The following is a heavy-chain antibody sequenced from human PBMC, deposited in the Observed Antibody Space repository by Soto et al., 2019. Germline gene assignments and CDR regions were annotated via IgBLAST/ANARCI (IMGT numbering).Heavy chain of an antibody. CDR3: AKDTHPRIAVAGTFDS. V-gene: IGHV3-48*01. J-gene: IGHJ4*02. D-gene: IGHD6-19*01. CDR1: GFTFSSYS. Sequence: GGSLRLSCAASGFTFSSYSMNWVRQAPGKGLEWVSYISSSSSTIYYADSVKGRFTISRDNAKNSLYLQMNSLRAEDTAVYYCAKDTHPRIAVAGTFDSWGQGTQVTVSS. CDR2: ISSSSSTI.